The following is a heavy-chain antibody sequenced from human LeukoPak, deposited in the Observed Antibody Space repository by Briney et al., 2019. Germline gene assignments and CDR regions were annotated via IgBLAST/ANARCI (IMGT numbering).Heavy chain of an antibody. J-gene: IGHJ4*02. V-gene: IGHV1-69*05. D-gene: IGHD6-6*01. CDR1: GGTFSSYA. CDR3: AREDGAALRN. CDR2: IIPIFGTA. Sequence: SVKVSCKASGGTFSSYAISWVRQAPGQGLEWMGGIIPIFGTANYAQKFQGRVTITTDESTSTAYMELSSLRSENTAVYYCAREDGAALRNWGQGTLVTVSS.